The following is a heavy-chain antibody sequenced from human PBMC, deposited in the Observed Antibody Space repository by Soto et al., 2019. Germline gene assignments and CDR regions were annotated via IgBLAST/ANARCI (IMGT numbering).Heavy chain of an antibody. D-gene: IGHD3-22*01. CDR2: IFSNDEK. CDR3: ARIASSGSITIGDAFDI. CDR1: GFSLSNARMG. Sequence: QVTLKESGPVLVKPTETLTLTCTVSGFSLSNARMGVSWIRQPPGKALEWLAHIFSNDEKSYSTSLKSRLTSPKDTSKSQVVLTMTNMDPVDTATYYCARIASSGSITIGDAFDIWGQGTMVTVSS. J-gene: IGHJ3*02. V-gene: IGHV2-26*01.